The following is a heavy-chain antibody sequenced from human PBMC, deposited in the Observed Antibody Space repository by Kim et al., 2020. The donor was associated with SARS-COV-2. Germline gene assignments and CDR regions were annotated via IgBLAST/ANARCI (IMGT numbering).Heavy chain of an antibody. Sequence: SETLSLTCTVSSASISSAFWSWIRQPPGKSLEWIGYIFHDGKTNYNPSLQSRVTVPVDTSKNQFSLNLSSVTAADTAVYYCVRGGGLYDSWGQGTLVTVS. D-gene: IGHD3-10*01. V-gene: IGHV4-59*12. CDR1: SASISSAF. J-gene: IGHJ4*02. CDR2: IFHDGKT. CDR3: VRGGGLYDS.